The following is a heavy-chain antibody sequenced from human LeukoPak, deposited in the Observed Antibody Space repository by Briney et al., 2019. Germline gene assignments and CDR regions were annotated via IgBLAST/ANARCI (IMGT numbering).Heavy chain of an antibody. D-gene: IGHD2-15*01. CDR2: IKGSGSEK. V-gene: IGHV3-7*01. CDR3: ARGWGEKGRCRGGTCNNPEFDY. Sequence: GGSLRLSCAASGFTFSNYRMNWVRQAPGKGLEWVANIKGSGSEKYYLDSVKGRFTISRDNAWDSLCLQMNSLTVEDTAVYYCARGWGEKGRCRGGTCNNPEFDYWGQGVLVTVSS. CDR1: GFTFSNYR. J-gene: IGHJ4*02.